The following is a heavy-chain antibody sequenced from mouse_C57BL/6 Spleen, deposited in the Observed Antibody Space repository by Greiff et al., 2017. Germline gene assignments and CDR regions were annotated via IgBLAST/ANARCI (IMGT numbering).Heavy chain of an antibody. Sequence: LQQSGEGLVKPGGSLKLSCAASGFTFSSYAMSWVRQTPEKRLEWVAYISSGGDYIYYADTVKGRFTISRDNARNTLYLQMSSLKSEDTAMYYCTREYDYDWFAYWGQGTLVTVSA. CDR3: TREYDYDWFAY. D-gene: IGHD2-4*01. V-gene: IGHV5-9-1*02. CDR1: GFTFSSYA. J-gene: IGHJ3*01. CDR2: ISSGGDYI.